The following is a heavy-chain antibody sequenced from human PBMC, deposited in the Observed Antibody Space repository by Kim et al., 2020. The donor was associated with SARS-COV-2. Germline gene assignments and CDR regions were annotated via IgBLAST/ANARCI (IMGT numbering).Heavy chain of an antibody. Sequence: LKSRGTISVDTSKNQFSLKLSSVTAADTAVYYCARERSSGYYYRLGAFDIWGQGTMVTVSS. D-gene: IGHD3-22*01. J-gene: IGHJ3*02. CDR3: ARERSSGYYYRLGAFDI. V-gene: IGHV4-59*01.